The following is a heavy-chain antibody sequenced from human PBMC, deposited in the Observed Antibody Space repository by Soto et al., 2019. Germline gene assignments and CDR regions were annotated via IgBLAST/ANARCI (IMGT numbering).Heavy chain of an antibody. CDR1: EFSISPYW. Sequence: PWGSLRLSCVASEFSISPYWMSWVRQAPGKGLEWVANIKEDGSAARYVDSARDRFLISRDNTKNSLYLQMTNLRAEDTAIYYCVSDGDVCSGSDCFRHFKYWGRGTRVTVSS. CDR3: VSDGDVCSGSDCFRHFKY. J-gene: IGHJ4*02. CDR2: IKEDGSAA. D-gene: IGHD5-12*01. V-gene: IGHV3-7*03.